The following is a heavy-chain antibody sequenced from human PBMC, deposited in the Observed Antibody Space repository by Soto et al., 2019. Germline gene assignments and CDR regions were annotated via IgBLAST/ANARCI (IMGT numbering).Heavy chain of an antibody. Sequence: PGGSLRLSCAASGFTFSSYAMHWFRQAPGKGLEWVAVISYDGSNKYYADSVKGRFTISRDNSKNTLYLQMNSLRAEDTAVYYCARSFIVATIDDYYYGMDVWGQGTTVTVSS. CDR3: ARSFIVATIDDYYYGMDV. J-gene: IGHJ6*02. V-gene: IGHV3-30-3*01. CDR1: GFTFSSYA. CDR2: ISYDGSNK. D-gene: IGHD5-12*01.